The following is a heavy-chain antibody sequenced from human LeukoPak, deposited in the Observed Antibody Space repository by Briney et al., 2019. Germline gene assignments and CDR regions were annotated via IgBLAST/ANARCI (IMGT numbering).Heavy chain of an antibody. J-gene: IGHJ4*02. CDR2: IRYDGSNK. Sequence: GGSLRLSCAASGFTFSTYGMHWVRQAPGKGLEWVAFIRYDGSNKYYADSVKGRVTISRDNSKNTLYLQVNSLRVEDTAVYYCAKDRLGAMMYFDFWGQGTLVTVSS. CDR3: AKDRLGAMMYFDF. CDR1: GFTFSTYG. D-gene: IGHD1-26*01. V-gene: IGHV3-30*02.